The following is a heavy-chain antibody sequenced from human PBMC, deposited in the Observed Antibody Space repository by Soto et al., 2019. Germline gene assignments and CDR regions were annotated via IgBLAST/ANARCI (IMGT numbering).Heavy chain of an antibody. CDR2: INPGGDST. CDR3: ATMFYGSSLQQ. V-gene: IGHV3-23*01. D-gene: IGHD6-13*01. CDR1: GFTFSSYA. Sequence: GGSLRLSCAASGFTFSSYAMSWVRQTPGKGLEWGSAINPGGDSTYYANSVRGRFTIPRDNSKNTLYLQMNSLRAGDTAVYYCATMFYGSSLQQWGQGTRVTVSS. J-gene: IGHJ1*01.